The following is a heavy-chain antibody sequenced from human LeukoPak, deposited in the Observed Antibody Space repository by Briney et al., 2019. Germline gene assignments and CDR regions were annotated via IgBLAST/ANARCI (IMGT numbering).Heavy chain of an antibody. CDR2: IYTSGST. D-gene: IGHD2-15*01. CDR1: GGSISSYY. CDR3: ARDDPYCSGGSCYPSVYMDV. V-gene: IGHV4-4*07. J-gene: IGHJ6*03. Sequence: PSETLSLTCTVSGGSISSYYWSWIRQPAGKGLEWIGRIYTSGSTNYNPSLKSRVTMSVDTSMNQFSLKLSSVTAADTAVYYCARDDPYCSGGSCYPSVYMDVWGKGTTVTVSS.